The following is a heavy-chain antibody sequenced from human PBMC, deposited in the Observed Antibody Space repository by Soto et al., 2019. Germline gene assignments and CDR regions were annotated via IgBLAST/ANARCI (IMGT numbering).Heavy chain of an antibody. V-gene: IGHV1-3*01. D-gene: IGHD3-3*01. CDR2: INAGNGNT. CDR1: RYTFTSYA. Sequence: ASVKVSCKASRYTFTSYAMHWVRQAPGQRLEWMGWINAGNGNTKYSQKFQGRVTITRDTSASTAYMELSSLGSEDTAVYYCARDRTYYDFWSGSQAAYYFDYWGQGTLVTVSS. CDR3: ARDRTYYDFWSGSQAAYYFDY. J-gene: IGHJ4*02.